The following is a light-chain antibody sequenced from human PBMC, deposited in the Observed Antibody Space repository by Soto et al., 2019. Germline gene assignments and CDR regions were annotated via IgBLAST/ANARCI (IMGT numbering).Light chain of an antibody. Sequence: QSVLTQPPSASGTPGQRVTISCSGSSSNIGSNTVNWYQHLPGTAPKVLIYRDNQWPSGVPDRFSGSKSGTSASLAISGLQSEDEADYYCAAWDDSLNGPVFGGGTKLTVL. CDR1: SSNIGSNT. CDR2: RDN. CDR3: AAWDDSLNGPV. J-gene: IGLJ2*01. V-gene: IGLV1-44*01.